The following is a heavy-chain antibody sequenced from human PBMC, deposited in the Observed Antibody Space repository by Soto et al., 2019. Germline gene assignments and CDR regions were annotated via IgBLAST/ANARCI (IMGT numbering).Heavy chain of an antibody. D-gene: IGHD4-17*01. J-gene: IGHJ6*03. V-gene: IGHV1-8*01. CDR1: GYTFTSYD. Sequence: QVQLVQSGAEVKKPGASVKVSCKASGYTFTSYDINWVRQATGQGLEWMVGMNPNSGNTGHAQKFQGRVTMTRNTSISTAYREFGSLRSEDTAVYYCARIAVSTYYYSYYMDVWGKGTTVTVSS. CDR3: ARIAVSTYYYSYYMDV. CDR2: MNPNSGNT.